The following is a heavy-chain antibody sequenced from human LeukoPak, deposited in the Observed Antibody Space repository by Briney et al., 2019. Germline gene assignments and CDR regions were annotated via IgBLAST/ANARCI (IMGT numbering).Heavy chain of an antibody. D-gene: IGHD6-13*01. CDR2: ISYDGSNN. J-gene: IGHJ4*02. CDR1: GYTLTELS. Sequence: SCKVSGYTLTELSMHWVRQAPGKGLEWVTVISYDGSNNYYADSVKGRFTISRDNSKNTLYLQMNSLTAEDTAVYYCARDDRGIAAAGFFDYWGQGTLVTVSS. CDR3: ARDDRGIAAAGFFDY. V-gene: IGHV3-30-3*01.